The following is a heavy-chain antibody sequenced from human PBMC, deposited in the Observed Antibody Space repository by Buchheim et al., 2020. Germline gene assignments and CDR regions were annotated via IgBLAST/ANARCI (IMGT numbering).Heavy chain of an antibody. J-gene: IGHJ4*02. CDR1: GDSISAYY. Sequence: QVQLQESGPGLVKPSETLSLTCSTSGDSISAYYWSWIRQPAGKGLEWIGRIYASGTTSYNPSLKSRVTMSVDTSKNQFSLKVYSVTAADTAVYYCARGSGIFDSTGHQDYYFTHWGQGTL. CDR3: ARGSGIFDSTGHQDYYFTH. D-gene: IGHD2/OR15-2a*01. CDR2: IYASGTT. V-gene: IGHV4-4*07.